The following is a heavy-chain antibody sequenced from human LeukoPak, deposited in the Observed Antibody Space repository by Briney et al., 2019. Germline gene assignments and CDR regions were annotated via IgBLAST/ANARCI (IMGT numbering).Heavy chain of an antibody. D-gene: IGHD1-26*01. CDR1: GFTFDNYR. CDR3: TKRVKYGGTWDHFAD. V-gene: IGHV3-23*01. J-gene: IGHJ4*02. CDR2: VNADGGNT. Sequence: GGSLRLSCAASGFTFDNYRMSRVRQAPGKGLEWVSTVNADGGNTYYADSVKGRFTISRDNSKSTLILQMNSLRVEDTALYYCTKRVKYGGTWDHFADWGQRTLVTVSS.